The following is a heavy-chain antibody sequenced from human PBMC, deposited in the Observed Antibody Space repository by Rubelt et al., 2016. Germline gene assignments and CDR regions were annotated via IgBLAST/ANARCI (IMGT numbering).Heavy chain of an antibody. CDR2: VNHAAVT. CDR1: GGSFSGYS. CDR3: ASRYQLLPPLI. D-gene: IGHD2-2*01. V-gene: IGHV4-34*01. Sequence: CGEGLLKPSETLSLTCVVSGGSFSGYSWSWVRQPPEKGLEWIGDVNHAAVTVYSPSLKSRVTISLDTSKNHLSLRLDSVTAADTAVYYCASRYQLLPPLIWGQGTMVTVSS. J-gene: IGHJ3*02.